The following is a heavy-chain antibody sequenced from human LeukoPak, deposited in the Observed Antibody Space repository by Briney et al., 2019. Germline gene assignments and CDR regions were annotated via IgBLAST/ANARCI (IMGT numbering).Heavy chain of an antibody. V-gene: IGHV4-59*01. J-gene: IGHJ4*02. CDR2: IYFSGST. CDR3: ARSYDTNFDY. D-gene: IGHD3-3*01. CDR1: GGSIRSYY. Sequence: TSETLSLTCTVSGGSIRSYYWSWLRQPPGKGLEWIGYIYFSGSTSYNLSLRSRVTISVDRSKNQFSLKLSSVAAADTAVYYCARSYDTNFDYWGQGTLVTASS.